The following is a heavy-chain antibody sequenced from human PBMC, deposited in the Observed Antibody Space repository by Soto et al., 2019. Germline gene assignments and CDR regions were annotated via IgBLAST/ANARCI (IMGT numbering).Heavy chain of an antibody. Sequence: QVQLQESGPGLVKPLQTLSLTCTVSGGSISSGGYYWSWIRQHPGKGLEWIGYIYHSGSTYYNPSLKSRVYISVDTSKNHFFLKLSSVTPADTAVYYCARGYNSGWYTDSWGQGNLVTVSS. V-gene: IGHV4-31*03. CDR2: IYHSGST. CDR3: ARGYNSGWYTDS. CDR1: GGSISSGGYY. J-gene: IGHJ4*02. D-gene: IGHD6-19*01.